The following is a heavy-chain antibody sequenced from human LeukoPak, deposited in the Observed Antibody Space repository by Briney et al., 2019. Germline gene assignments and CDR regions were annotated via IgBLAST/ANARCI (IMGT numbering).Heavy chain of an antibody. J-gene: IGHJ4*02. D-gene: IGHD3-22*01. CDR1: GFTFSSYG. Sequence: GGTLRLSCAASGFTFSSYGMSWVRQAPGKGLEWVSAISGSGGSTYYADSVKGRFTISRDNSKNTMYLQMNSLRAEDTAIYYCAKRSSTSSGYFDLWGQGTLVTVSS. CDR3: AKRSSTSSGYFDL. CDR2: ISGSGGST. V-gene: IGHV3-23*01.